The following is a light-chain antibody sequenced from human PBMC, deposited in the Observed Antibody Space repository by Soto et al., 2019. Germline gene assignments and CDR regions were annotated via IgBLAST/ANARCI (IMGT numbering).Light chain of an antibody. CDR2: GAS. CDR3: QQYGSSPWT. Sequence: EIVMTQSPVTLSVSPGERATLSCRASQNISRSLAWYQQKPGQAPRLLIYGASTRATGIPARFSGSGSGTEFSLTISSLQSEDFAVYYCQQYGSSPWTFGQGTKVDIK. V-gene: IGKV3-15*01. CDR1: QNISRS. J-gene: IGKJ1*01.